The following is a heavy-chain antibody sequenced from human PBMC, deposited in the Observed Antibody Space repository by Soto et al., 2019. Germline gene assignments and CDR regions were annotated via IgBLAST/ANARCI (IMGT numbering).Heavy chain of an antibody. CDR3: ARGRPDYYDSSGYSGSFDY. Sequence: SVNVHFKASGGSFSSYAISWGRQDPGQGLEWMGGIIPIFGTANYAQKFQGRVTITADESTSTAYMELSSLRSEDTAVYYCARGRPDYYDSSGYSGSFDYWGQGTLVTVFS. J-gene: IGHJ4*02. V-gene: IGHV1-69*01. D-gene: IGHD3-22*01. CDR1: GGSFSSYA. CDR2: IIPIFGTA.